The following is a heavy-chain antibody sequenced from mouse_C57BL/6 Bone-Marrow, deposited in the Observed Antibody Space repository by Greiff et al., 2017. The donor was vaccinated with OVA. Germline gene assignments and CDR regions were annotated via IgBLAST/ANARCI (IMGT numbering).Heavy chain of an antibody. Sequence: DVKLVEPGGGLVKPGGSLKLSCAASGFTFSDYGMHWVRQAPEKGLEWVAYISSGSSTIYYADKVKGRFTISRDNAKNTLFLQMTSLRSEETAMYYSARGTGPYYCDYWGQGTTLTVSS. D-gene: IGHD3-3*01. CDR1: GFTFSDYG. CDR3: ARGTGPYYCDY. CDR2: ISSGSSTI. J-gene: IGHJ2*01. V-gene: IGHV5-17*01.